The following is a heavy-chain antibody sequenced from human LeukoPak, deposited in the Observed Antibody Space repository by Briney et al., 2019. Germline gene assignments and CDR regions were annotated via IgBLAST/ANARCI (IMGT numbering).Heavy chain of an antibody. CDR2: ISSSGSTI. D-gene: IGHD3-22*01. J-gene: IGHJ4*02. CDR3: ARDRDSSGYGFDY. Sequence: GGSLRLSCAASGFTFSSYEMNWVRQAPGKGLEWVSYISSSGSTIYYADSVKGRFTISRDNAKNSLYLQMNSLRAEDTAVYYCARDRDSSGYGFDYWGQGTLVTVSS. V-gene: IGHV3-48*03. CDR1: GFTFSSYE.